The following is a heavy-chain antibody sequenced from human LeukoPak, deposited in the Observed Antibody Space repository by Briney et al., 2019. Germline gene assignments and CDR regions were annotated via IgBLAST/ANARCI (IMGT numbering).Heavy chain of an antibody. J-gene: IGHJ6*02. CDR1: GGSISSYY. CDR3: ARVDSGSYATAGYYYSMDV. CDR2: IYYSGST. V-gene: IGHV4-59*01. Sequence: SETLSLTCTVSGGSISSYYWSWIRQPPGKGLEWIGYIYYSGSTNYNPSLKSRVTISVDTSKNQFSLKLSSVTAADTAVYYCARVDSGSYATAGYYYSMDVWGQGTTVTVSS. D-gene: IGHD1-26*01.